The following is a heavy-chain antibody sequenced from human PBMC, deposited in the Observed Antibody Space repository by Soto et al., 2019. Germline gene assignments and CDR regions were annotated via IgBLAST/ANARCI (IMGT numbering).Heavy chain of an antibody. CDR1: GFTFSGSA. CDR2: IRSKANSYAT. CDR3: TRRGYSGYDSYFNWFDP. J-gene: IGHJ5*02. D-gene: IGHD5-12*01. V-gene: IGHV3-73*01. Sequence: GGSLRLSCAASGFTFSGSAMHWVRQASGKGLEWVGRIRSKANSYATAYAASVKGRFTISRDDSKNTAYLQMNSLKTEDTAVYYCTRRGYSGYDSYFNWFDPWGQGTLVTVSS.